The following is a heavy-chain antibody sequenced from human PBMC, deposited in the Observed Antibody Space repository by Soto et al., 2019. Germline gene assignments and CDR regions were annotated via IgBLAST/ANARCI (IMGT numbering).Heavy chain of an antibody. CDR1: GFTFSGSA. Sequence: EVQLVESGGGLVQPGGSLKLSCAAYGFTFSGSAMHWVRQASGKGLEWVGRIRSKANSYATAYAASVKGRFTISRDDSKNTAYLQMNSLKTEDTAVYYCTRRQSTYGMDVWGQGTTVTVSS. CDR2: IRSKANSYAT. J-gene: IGHJ6*02. CDR3: TRRQSTYGMDV. V-gene: IGHV3-73*01. D-gene: IGHD2-2*01.